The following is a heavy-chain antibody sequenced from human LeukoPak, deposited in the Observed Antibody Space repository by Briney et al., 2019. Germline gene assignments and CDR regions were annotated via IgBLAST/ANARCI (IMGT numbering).Heavy chain of an antibody. Sequence: GASVKVSCKASGYTFTGFYMHWVRQAPGQGLEWMGWINPNSGGTDYAQKFQGRVTMARDTSISTAYMELSRLRSDDTAVYYCARAGTDYDFWSGYYWIDYWGQGTLVTVSS. CDR3: ARAGTDYDFWSGYYWIDY. D-gene: IGHD3-3*01. V-gene: IGHV1-2*02. CDR2: INPNSGGT. CDR1: GYTFTGFY. J-gene: IGHJ4*02.